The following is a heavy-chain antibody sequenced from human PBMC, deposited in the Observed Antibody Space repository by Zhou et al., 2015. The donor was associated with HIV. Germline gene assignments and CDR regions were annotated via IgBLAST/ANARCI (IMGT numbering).Heavy chain of an antibody. CDR2: IFSGGRT. D-gene: IGHD3-22*01. V-gene: IGHV3-53*01. CDR1: GFLLSSNY. J-gene: IGHJ5*02. Sequence: VQLVESGGGLIQPGGSLRLSCAVSGFLLSSNYMNWVRQAPGKGPEWVSVIFSGGRTYYADSVKGRFTISRDNSKNTLYLQMDSVRGDDTAVYYCAKGDDTSGFYNCPLESWGQGTLVTVSS. CDR3: AKGDDTSGFYNCPLES.